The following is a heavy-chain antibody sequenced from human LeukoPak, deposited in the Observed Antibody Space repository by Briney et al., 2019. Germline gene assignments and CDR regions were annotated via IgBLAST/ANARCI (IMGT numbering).Heavy chain of an antibody. V-gene: IGHV3-30*18. CDR2: ISYDGSNK. CDR3: ANGVVVVADYYGMDV. Sequence: GGSLRLSCAASGFTFSSYGMHWVRQAPGKGLEWVAVISYDGSNKYYADSVKGRFTISRDNSKNTLYLQMNSLRAEDTAVYYCANGVVVVADYYGMDVWGQGTTVTVSS. CDR1: GFTFSSYG. D-gene: IGHD2-15*01. J-gene: IGHJ6*02.